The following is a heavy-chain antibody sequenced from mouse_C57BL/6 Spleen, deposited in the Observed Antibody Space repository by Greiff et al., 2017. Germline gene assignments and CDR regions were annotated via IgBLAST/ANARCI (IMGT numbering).Heavy chain of an antibody. CDR3: ARDRPGYFDY. CDR1: GFTFSSYA. Sequence: EVKLQESGGGLVKPGGSLKLSCAASGFTFSSYAMSWVRQTPEKRLEWVATISDGGSYTYYPDNVKGRFTISRDNAKNNLYLQMSHLKSEDTAMYYCARDRPGYFDYWGQGTTLTVSS. V-gene: IGHV5-4*01. J-gene: IGHJ2*01. CDR2: ISDGGSYT.